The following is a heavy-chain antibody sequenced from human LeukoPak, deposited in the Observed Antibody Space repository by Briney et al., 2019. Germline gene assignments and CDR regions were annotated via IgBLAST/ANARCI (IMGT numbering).Heavy chain of an antibody. J-gene: IGHJ4*02. D-gene: IGHD1-26*01. Sequence: SETLSLTCTVSGGSVSSYYWNWIRQPPGKGLEWIGYIYYSGTTNYNPSLKSRVTISVDTSKNQFSLKLSSVTAADTAVYYCARWDSGSYFLDYWGQGTLVTVSS. CDR1: GGSVSSYY. CDR2: IYYSGTT. V-gene: IGHV4-59*02. CDR3: ARWDSGSYFLDY.